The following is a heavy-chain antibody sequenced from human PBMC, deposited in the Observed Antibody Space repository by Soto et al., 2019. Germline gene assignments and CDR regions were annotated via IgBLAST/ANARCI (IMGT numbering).Heavy chain of an antibody. D-gene: IGHD1-26*01. CDR2: ISYDGSNK. J-gene: IGHJ4*02. CDR3: AKVVGAYEPTLYYFDY. V-gene: IGHV3-30*18. Sequence: QVQLVESGGGVVQPGRSLRLSCAASGFTFSSYGMHWVRQAPGKGLEWVAVISYDGSNKYYADSVKGRFTISRDNSKNTLYLQMNSLRAEDTAVYYCAKVVGAYEPTLYYFDYWGQGTLVTVSS. CDR1: GFTFSSYG.